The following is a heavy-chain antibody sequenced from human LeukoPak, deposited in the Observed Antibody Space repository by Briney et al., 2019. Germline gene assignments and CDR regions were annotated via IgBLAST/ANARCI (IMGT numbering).Heavy chain of an antibody. V-gene: IGHV3-74*01. CDR1: GFTFSSHW. J-gene: IGHJ4*02. CDR3: VRDGVGAPPFDY. D-gene: IGHD1-26*01. CDR2: IKSDGSSV. Sequence: GGSLRLSCAASGFTFSSHWMHWVRQTPGKGLVWVSRIKSDGSSVDYADSVKGRFTISRDNAKNTLYLQMYSLRAEDMAVYYCVRDGVGAPPFDYWGQGALVTVSS.